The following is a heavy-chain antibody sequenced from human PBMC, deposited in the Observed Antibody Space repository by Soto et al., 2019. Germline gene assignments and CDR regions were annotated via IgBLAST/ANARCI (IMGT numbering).Heavy chain of an antibody. J-gene: IGHJ6*03. D-gene: IGHD6-13*01. V-gene: IGHV1-2*04. CDR2: INPNSGGT. CDR1: GYTFTGYY. CDR3: ARAKAYSSSWYKSSYYYYMDV. Sequence: ASVKVSCKASGYTFTGYYMHWVRQAPGQGLEWMGWINPNSGGTNYAQKFQGWVTMTRDTSISTAYMELSRLRSDDTAVYYCARAKAYSSSWYKSSYYYYMDVRGKGTTVTVSS.